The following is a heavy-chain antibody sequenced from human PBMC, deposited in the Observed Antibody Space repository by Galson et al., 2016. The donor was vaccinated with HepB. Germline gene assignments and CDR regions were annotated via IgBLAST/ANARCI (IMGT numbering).Heavy chain of an antibody. J-gene: IGHJ4*02. V-gene: IGHV3-7*03. Sequence: SLRLSCAASGLIFSRSWMTWVRQAPGKGLEWVANVNPDGSETYYLASVKGRFTVSRDNAKNLLYLEINGLRAEDTAVYYCARDVGWSSLDNWGRGTLVTVS. D-gene: IGHD3-10*01. CDR1: GLIFSRSW. CDR3: ARDVGWSSLDN. CDR2: VNPDGSET.